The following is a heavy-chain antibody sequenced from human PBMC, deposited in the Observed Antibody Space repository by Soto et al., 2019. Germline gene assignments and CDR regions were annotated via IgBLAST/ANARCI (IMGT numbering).Heavy chain of an antibody. CDR1: GYTFTSYG. CDR2: ISAYNGNT. CDR3: ASQTTVVTHFDY. D-gene: IGHD4-17*01. J-gene: IGHJ4*02. V-gene: IGHV1-18*04. Sequence: ASVKVSCKASGYTFTSYGISWVRQAPGQGLEWMGWISAYNGNTNYAQKLQGRVTMTTDTSTSTAYMELRSLRSDDTAVYYCASQTTVVTHFDYWGQGTLVTVPQ.